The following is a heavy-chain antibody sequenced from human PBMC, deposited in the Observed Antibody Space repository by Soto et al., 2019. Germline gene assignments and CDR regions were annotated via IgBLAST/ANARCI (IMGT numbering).Heavy chain of an antibody. CDR1: GFTLRTYW. V-gene: IGHV3-7*01. J-gene: IGHJ4*02. CDR3: AREEVESGGWQN. Sequence: PGGSLRLSCAASGFTLRTYWMSWVRQAPGKGLEWVANIKKDGSEKNYVDSVKGRFTISRDNAKNSVYLQMNSLRAEDTAVYYCAREEVESGGWQNWGQGTLVTSPQ. D-gene: IGHD6-19*01. CDR2: IKKDGSEK.